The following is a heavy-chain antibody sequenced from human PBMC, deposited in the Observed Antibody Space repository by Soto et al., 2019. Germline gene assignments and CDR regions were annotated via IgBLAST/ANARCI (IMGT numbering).Heavy chain of an antibody. D-gene: IGHD6-13*01. CDR1: GFTFSDYY. J-gene: IGHJ3*02. CDR3: ARHKQQLVAAFDI. CDR2: ISSSSSYT. V-gene: IGHV3-11*06. Sequence: GGSLRLSCAASGFTFSDYYMSWIRQAPGKGLEWVSYISSSSSYTNYADSVKGRFTISRDNAKNSLYLQMNSLRAEDTAVYYCARHKQQLVAAFDIWGQGTMVTVSS.